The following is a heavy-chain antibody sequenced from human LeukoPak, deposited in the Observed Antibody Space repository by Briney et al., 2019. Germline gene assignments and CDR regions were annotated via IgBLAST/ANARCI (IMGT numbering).Heavy chain of an antibody. J-gene: IGHJ4*02. CDR1: GFSISSYW. D-gene: IGHD6-19*01. Sequence: GGSLRLSCAASGFSISSYWMSWVRQAPGKGLEWVANIKQDGSEKYYVDSLKGRFTISRENAKNSLYLQMDSLRAEDTAVYYCARIIKYSNGWYNFDYWGQGTLVTVSS. CDR3: ARIIKYSNGWYNFDY. CDR2: IKQDGSEK. V-gene: IGHV3-7*03.